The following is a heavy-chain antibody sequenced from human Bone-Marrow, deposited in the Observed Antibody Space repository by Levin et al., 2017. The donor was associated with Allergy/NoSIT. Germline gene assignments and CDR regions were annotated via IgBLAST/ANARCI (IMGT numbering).Heavy chain of an antibody. CDR1: GFIFEGYG. D-gene: IGHD3-3*01. CDR3: ARDFSHLRPNSPRFTLPDY. V-gene: IGHV3-33*01. CDR2: ISSDGNKR. J-gene: IGHJ4*02. Sequence: PGGSLRLSCAASGFIFEGYGMHWVRQAPGQGPEWVAMISSDGNKRDYADSVKGRFIISRDTSKRTVYLQMNGLRAEDTAVYYCARDFSHLRPNSPRFTLPDYWGQGTLVIVSS.